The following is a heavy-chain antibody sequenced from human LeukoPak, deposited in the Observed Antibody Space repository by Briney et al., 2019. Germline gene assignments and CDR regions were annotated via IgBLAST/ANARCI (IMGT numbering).Heavy chain of an antibody. Sequence: GSLRLSCAASGFTFSNYAMNWVRQPPGKGLEWVGEITYRGSGNYNPSLKGRATISINVSQRQFSLSLRSVTAADTATYYCGVYGGDWRFDFWGQGTPITVSS. D-gene: IGHD2-21*02. CDR2: ITYRGSG. CDR1: GFTFSNYA. J-gene: IGHJ4*02. CDR3: GVYGGDWRFDF. V-gene: IGHV4-34*08.